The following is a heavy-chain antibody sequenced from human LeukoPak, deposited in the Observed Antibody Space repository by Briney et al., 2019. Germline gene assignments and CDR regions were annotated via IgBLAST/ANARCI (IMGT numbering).Heavy chain of an antibody. CDR2: MKPNSGNT. V-gene: IGHV1-8*01. CDR3: ARGPMYSGSLDAFEL. D-gene: IGHD1-26*01. J-gene: IGHJ3*01. CDR1: GYTFTRHA. Sequence: GASLKVSCKASGYTFTRHAINWVRQATGQGLEWMGCMKPNSGNTGYAKKFQGRVTMTRNTSISTAYMALSSLISEDTAVYYCARGPMYSGSLDAFELWGRGTMVTVSS.